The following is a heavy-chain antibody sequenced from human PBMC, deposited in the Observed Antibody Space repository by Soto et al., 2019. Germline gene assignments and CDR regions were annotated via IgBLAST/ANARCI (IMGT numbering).Heavy chain of an antibody. CDR2: IWYDGSNK. J-gene: IGHJ6*02. Sequence: PGGSLRLSCAASGFTFSSYGMHWVRQAPGKGLEWVAVIWYDGSNKYYADSVKGRFTISRDNSNNTLYLQMNSLRAEDTAVYYCASEYCSGGRCYYYGMDVWGQGTTVTVSS. CDR1: GFTFSSYG. V-gene: IGHV3-33*01. CDR3: ASEYCSGGRCYYYGMDV. D-gene: IGHD2-15*01.